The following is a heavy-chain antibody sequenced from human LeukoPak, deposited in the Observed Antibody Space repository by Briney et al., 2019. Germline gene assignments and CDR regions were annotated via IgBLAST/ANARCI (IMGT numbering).Heavy chain of an antibody. CDR2: INPSGGST. V-gene: IGHV1-46*01. Sequence: GASVKVSCKASGGTFSSYAISWVRQAPGQGLEWMGIINPSGGSTSYAQKFQGRVTMTRDTSTSTVYMELSSLRSEDTAVYYCARGLGSRWLQFADYWGQGTLVTVSS. D-gene: IGHD5-24*01. CDR3: ARGLGSRWLQFADY. CDR1: GGTFSSYA. J-gene: IGHJ4*02.